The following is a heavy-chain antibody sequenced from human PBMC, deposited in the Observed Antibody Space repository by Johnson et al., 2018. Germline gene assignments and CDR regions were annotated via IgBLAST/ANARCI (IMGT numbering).Heavy chain of an antibody. CDR1: GFTFSSYG. J-gene: IGHJ3*02. CDR2: ISYDGSNK. D-gene: IGHD5-18*01. CDR3: AKGVYTAIWGMAFEI. V-gene: IGHV3-30*18. Sequence: QVQLVQSGGGVVQPGRSLRLSCAASGFTFSSYGMHWVRQAPGKGLEWVAVISYDGSNKYYADSVKGRFTISRDNSKNTLYLQMNGLRAEDTAVYYCAKGVYTAIWGMAFEIWGQGTMVTVAS.